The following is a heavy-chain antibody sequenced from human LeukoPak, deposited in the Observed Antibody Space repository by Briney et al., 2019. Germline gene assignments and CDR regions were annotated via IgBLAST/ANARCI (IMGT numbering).Heavy chain of an antibody. CDR1: GGSITNYY. Sequence: SETLSLNCSVSGGSITNYYWSWIRQSPGKGLEWIGFIYNTGRTNYNPSLQSRVTMSIDTSKNQFSLKLSSVTAADTAVYYCARQGELAIDYWGQGTLVTVSS. CDR3: ARQGELAIDY. V-gene: IGHV4-59*08. D-gene: IGHD1-26*01. J-gene: IGHJ4*02. CDR2: IYNTGRT.